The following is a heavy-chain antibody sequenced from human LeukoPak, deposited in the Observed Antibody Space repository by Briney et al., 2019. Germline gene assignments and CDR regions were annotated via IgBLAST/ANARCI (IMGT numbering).Heavy chain of an antibody. CDR1: GDSITYFY. Sequence: SETLSLTCSVSGDSITYFYWSWIRQPPGKGLKWIGSIYYSGSTYYNPSLKSRVTISIDKSKNQFSLKLNSVTAADTAVYYCAKSPPGGSSRWFDPWGQGTLVTVSS. CDR2: IYYSGST. CDR3: AKSPPGGSSRWFDP. V-gene: IGHV4-39*07. D-gene: IGHD6-6*01. J-gene: IGHJ5*02.